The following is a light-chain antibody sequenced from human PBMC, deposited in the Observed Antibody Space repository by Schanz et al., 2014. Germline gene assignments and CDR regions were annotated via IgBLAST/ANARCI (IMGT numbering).Light chain of an antibody. CDR3: AAWDDSLNGHVV. CDR1: SSDVGGYNY. J-gene: IGLJ2*01. Sequence: QSALTQPASVSGSPGQSITISCTGGSSDVGGYNYVSWYQQHPGKAPKLMIYDVSKRPSGLSDRFSGSKSGTSASLAISGLQSEDEAHYYCAAWDDSLNGHVVFGGGTKLTVL. CDR2: DVS. V-gene: IGLV2-14*01.